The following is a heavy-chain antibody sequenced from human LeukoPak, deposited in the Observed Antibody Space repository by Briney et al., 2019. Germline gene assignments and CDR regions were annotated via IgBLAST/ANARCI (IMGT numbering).Heavy chain of an antibody. CDR3: ARLRYCSSTSCYHRMGYYGMDV. CDR2: IYYSGST. D-gene: IGHD2-2*01. V-gene: IGHV4-59*08. CDR1: GGSISSYY. Sequence: SETLSLTCTVSGGSISSYYWSWVRQPPGKGLEGIGYIYYSGSTNYNPSLTSRVTISVDTSKNQFSLRLSSVTAADTAVYYCARLRYCSSTSCYHRMGYYGMDVWGQGTTVTVSS. J-gene: IGHJ6*02.